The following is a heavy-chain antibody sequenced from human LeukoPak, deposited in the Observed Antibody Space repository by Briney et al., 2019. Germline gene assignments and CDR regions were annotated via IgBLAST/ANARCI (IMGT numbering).Heavy chain of an antibody. V-gene: IGHV4-59*01. CDR3: ARYVMGNWFDP. Sequence: SETLSLTCTVSGGSISSYYWSWIRQPPGKGLEWIGYIYYSGSTNYNPSLKSRVTISVDTSKNQFSLKLSSVTAADTAVYYCARYVMGNWFDPWGQGTLVTVSS. CDR2: IYYSGST. D-gene: IGHD2-8*01. CDR1: GGSISSYY. J-gene: IGHJ5*02.